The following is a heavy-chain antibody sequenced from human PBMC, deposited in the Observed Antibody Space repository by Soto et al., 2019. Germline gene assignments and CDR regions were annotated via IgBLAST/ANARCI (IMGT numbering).Heavy chain of an antibody. J-gene: IGHJ4*02. CDR3: ARSRNSAVADSFDF. CDR2: ISRDGSNK. Sequence: PWGSLRLSCSASGFTFSRYAIHWFRQAPGKGLEWVAVISRDGSNKYYVDSVKGRFTISRDNSKNTLYLQMNSLRDEDTAVYYCARSRNSAVADSFDFWGQGTLVTVSS. D-gene: IGHD3-10*01. CDR1: GFTFSRYA. V-gene: IGHV3-30*04.